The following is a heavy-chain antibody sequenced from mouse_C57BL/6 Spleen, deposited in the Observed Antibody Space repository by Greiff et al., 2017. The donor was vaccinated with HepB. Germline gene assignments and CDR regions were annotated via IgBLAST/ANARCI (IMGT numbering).Heavy chain of an antibody. CDR1: GYTFTDYN. CDR2: INPNNGGT. D-gene: IGHD1-1*02. V-gene: IGHV1-22*01. Sequence: EVQLQQSGPELVKPGASVKMSCKASGYTFTDYNMHWVKQSHGKSLEWIGYINPNNGGTSYNQKFKGKATLTVNKSSSTAYMELRSLTSEESAVYYCARGGGFRYFDVWGTGTTVTVSS. CDR3: ARGGGFRYFDV. J-gene: IGHJ1*03.